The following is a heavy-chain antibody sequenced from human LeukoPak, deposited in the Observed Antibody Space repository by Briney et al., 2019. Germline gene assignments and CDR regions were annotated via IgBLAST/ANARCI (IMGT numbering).Heavy chain of an antibody. Sequence: SETLSLTCVVYSGSFSGYFWSWIRQPPRKELEWIGEINRSGSTNYNPSLKSRVTISVDTSKNQFSLKLSSVTAADTAVYYCARGIVGPTYFDYWGQGTLVTVSS. CDR3: ARGIVGPTYFDY. CDR2: INRSGST. D-gene: IGHD1-26*01. CDR1: SGSFSGYF. J-gene: IGHJ4*02. V-gene: IGHV4-34*01.